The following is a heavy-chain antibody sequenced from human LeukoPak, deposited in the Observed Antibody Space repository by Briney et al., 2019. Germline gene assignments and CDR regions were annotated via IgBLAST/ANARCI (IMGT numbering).Heavy chain of an antibody. D-gene: IGHD1-26*01. CDR2: ISSSGSTI. V-gene: IGHV3-48*03. CDR1: GFTFSSYE. CDR3: ASSEGGSYSTQVNYFDY. Sequence: GGSVRLSCAASGFTFSSYEMNWVRQAPGKGLEWVSYISSSGSTIYYADSVKGRFTISRDNAKNSLYLQMNSLRAEDTAVYYCASSEGGSYSTQVNYFDYWGQGTLVTVSS. J-gene: IGHJ4*02.